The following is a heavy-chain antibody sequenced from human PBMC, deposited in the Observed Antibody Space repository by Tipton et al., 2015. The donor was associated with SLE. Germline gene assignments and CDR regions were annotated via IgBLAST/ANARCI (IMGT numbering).Heavy chain of an antibody. D-gene: IGHD3-10*01. Sequence: TLSLTCTVSGGSISSYYWSWIRQPPGKGLEWIGYIYYSGSTNYSGSTNYNPSLKSRVTISLDMSKNQFSLKLSSVTAADTAVYYCARGGVLGFHPSAFDIWAKGQWSPSLQ. V-gene: IGHV4-59*01. J-gene: IGHJ3*02. CDR1: GGSISSYY. CDR2: IYYSGSTNYSGST. CDR3: ARGGVLGFHPSAFDI.